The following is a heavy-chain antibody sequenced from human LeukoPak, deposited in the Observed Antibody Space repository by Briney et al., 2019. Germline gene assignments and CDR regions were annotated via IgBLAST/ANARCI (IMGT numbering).Heavy chain of an antibody. Sequence: GASVKVSCKASGGTFSSYAISWVRQAPGQGLEWMGGIIPIFGTANYAQKFQGRVTITADESTSTAYMELSSLRSEDTAVYYCAIDYYDSSGYYGRGPAQRTDAFDIWGQGTMVTVSS. CDR1: GGTFSSYA. J-gene: IGHJ3*02. D-gene: IGHD3-22*01. CDR3: AIDYYDSSGYYGRGPAQRTDAFDI. V-gene: IGHV1-69*01. CDR2: IIPIFGTA.